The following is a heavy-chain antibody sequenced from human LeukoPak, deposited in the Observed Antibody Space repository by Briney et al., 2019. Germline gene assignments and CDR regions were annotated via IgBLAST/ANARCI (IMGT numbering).Heavy chain of an antibody. D-gene: IGHD2-21*01. CDR2: MNPKSGDA. Sequence: VASVKVSCKASGYTFTTYDINWVRQAAGQGFEWMGWMNPKSGDAGYADKFQGRVAITRDTSINTAYLELSALTSDDTAAYYCARGPFGNCGGGPCHFRDIDNWYDPWGQGTLVTVSS. CDR3: ARGPFGNCGGGPCHFRDIDNWYDP. J-gene: IGHJ5*02. CDR1: GYTFTTYD. V-gene: IGHV1-8*03.